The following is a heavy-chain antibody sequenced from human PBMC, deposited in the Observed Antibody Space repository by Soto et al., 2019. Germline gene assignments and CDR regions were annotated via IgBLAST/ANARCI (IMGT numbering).Heavy chain of an antibody. J-gene: IGHJ6*02. Sequence: QVQLVQSGAEVKKPGSSVKVSCKTSGGTFSTSAISWVRQAPGQGLEWVGGIMPVFPTPDYAQNFQGRVTITADESTTTAYLELTSLRADDTAVYYCARDKDRLQLGGNYYYILDVWGQGTAITVSS. CDR2: IMPVFPTP. CDR3: ARDKDRLQLGGNYYYILDV. D-gene: IGHD1-1*01. CDR1: GGTFSTSA. V-gene: IGHV1-69*12.